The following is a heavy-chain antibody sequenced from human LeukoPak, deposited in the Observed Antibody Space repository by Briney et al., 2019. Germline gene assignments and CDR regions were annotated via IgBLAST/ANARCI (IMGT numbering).Heavy chain of an antibody. D-gene: IGHD6-19*01. J-gene: IGHJ4*02. CDR1: GGSISSSSYY. V-gene: IGHV4-39*01. Sequence: ETLSLTCPVSGGSISSSSYYWGWIRQPPGKGLEWIGSIYYSGSTYYNPSLKSRVTISVDTSKNQFSLKLSSVTAADTAVYYCASSSGWYSHYYFDYWGQGTLVTVSS. CDR2: IYYSGST. CDR3: ASSSGWYSHYYFDY.